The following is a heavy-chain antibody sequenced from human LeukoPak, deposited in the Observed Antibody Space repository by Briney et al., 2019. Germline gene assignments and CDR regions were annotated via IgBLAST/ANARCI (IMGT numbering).Heavy chain of an antibody. V-gene: IGHV1-2*02. CDR2: INPNSGGT. D-gene: IGHD2-8*01. J-gene: IGHJ4*02. CDR1: GYTFLDYN. Sequence: GASVKVCCKVSGYTFLDYNMNWVRQAPGQGLEWMGWINPNSGGTNYAQKFQGRVTMTRDTSISTAYMELSSLRSDDTAVYYCATSGMYYLSFDYWGQGTLVTVSS. CDR3: ATSGMYYLSFDY.